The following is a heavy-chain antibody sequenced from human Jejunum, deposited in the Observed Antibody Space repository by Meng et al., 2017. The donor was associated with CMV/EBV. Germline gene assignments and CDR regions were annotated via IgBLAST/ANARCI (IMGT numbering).Heavy chain of an antibody. CDR3: ARGGLEPVDY. Sequence: SSAASVFTFSNSWMHWVRQAPGKGLVWVSRINPDGRITNYADSVKGRFTISRDNAKNTLYLQMNSLRGEDTAVYYCARGGLEPVDYWGQGTLVTVSS. D-gene: IGHD1-14*01. V-gene: IGHV3-74*01. J-gene: IGHJ4*02. CDR1: VFTFSNSW. CDR2: INPDGRIT.